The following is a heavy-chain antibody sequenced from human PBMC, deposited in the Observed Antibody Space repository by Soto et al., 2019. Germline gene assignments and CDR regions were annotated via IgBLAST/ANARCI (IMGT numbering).Heavy chain of an antibody. D-gene: IGHD6-19*01. CDR1: GFTFNSYA. CDR3: ARAIAVAGNYFDY. CDR2: ISGNGGNT. Sequence: GGSLRLSCAASGFTFNSYAVGWVRQAPGKGLEWVSLISGNGGNTNYADSVKGRFTISRDNSKNSLYLQMNSLRDEDTAVYYCARAIAVAGNYFDYWGQGTLVTVSS. V-gene: IGHV3-23*01. J-gene: IGHJ4*02.